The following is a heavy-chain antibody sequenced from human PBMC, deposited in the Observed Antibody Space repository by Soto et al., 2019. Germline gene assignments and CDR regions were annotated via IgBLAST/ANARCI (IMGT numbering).Heavy chain of an antibody. V-gene: IGHV1-2*04. D-gene: IGHD3-10*01. CDR3: ARDARGDEAPMHD. CDR1: GYTFTGYY. Sequence: GASVKVSCKAPGYTFTGYYMHWVRHAPGQGLEWMGWINPNSGGTNYAQKFQGWVTMTRDTSISTAYMELSRLRSDDTAVYYCARDARGDEAPMHDWGQGTLGTVSS. J-gene: IGHJ4*02. CDR2: INPNSGGT.